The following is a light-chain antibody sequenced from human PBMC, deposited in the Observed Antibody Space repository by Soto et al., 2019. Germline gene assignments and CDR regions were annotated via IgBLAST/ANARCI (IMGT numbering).Light chain of an antibody. J-gene: IGLJ2*01. V-gene: IGLV3-25*03. Sequence: SYELTQPPSVSVSPGQTARITCSGDALPKQYAYWYHQKPGQAPVLVIYKDNERPSGIPERFSGSSSGRTVTLTISGVQAEDEGDYYCQSADSSGTVVFGGGTKLTVL. CDR3: QSADSSGTVV. CDR2: KDN. CDR1: ALPKQY.